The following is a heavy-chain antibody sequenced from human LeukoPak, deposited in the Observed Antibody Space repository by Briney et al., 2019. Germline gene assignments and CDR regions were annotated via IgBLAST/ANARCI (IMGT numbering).Heavy chain of an antibody. D-gene: IGHD5-12*01. CDR2: IYDSGST. CDR1: GGSISSSGYY. CDR3: ARGGSGYDSFYYYGMDV. J-gene: IGHJ6*02. Sequence: SETLSLTCTVSGGSISSSGYYWSWIQQPPGKGLEWIGYIYDSGSTNSNPSLKSLVTISVDTSKTQFSLKLSSVTAADTAVYYCARGGSGYDSFYYYGMDVWGQGTTVTVSS. V-gene: IGHV4-61*08.